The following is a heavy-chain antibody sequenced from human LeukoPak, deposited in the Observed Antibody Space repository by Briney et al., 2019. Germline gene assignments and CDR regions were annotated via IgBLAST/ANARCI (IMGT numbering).Heavy chain of an antibody. CDR3: ARRAAAGHFDY. Sequence: SGTLSLTCAVSGGSIKSNNWWSWVRQPPGKGLEWIGEIYHSGSTNYNPSLESRVTVSVDKSKNQFSLKLSSVTAADTAVYYCARRAAAGHFDYWGQGTLVTVSS. CDR2: IYHSGST. D-gene: IGHD6-13*01. CDR1: GGSIKSNNW. V-gene: IGHV4-4*02. J-gene: IGHJ4*02.